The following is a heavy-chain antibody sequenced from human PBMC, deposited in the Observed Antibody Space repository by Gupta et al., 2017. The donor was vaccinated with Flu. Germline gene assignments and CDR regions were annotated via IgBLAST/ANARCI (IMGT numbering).Heavy chain of an antibody. Sequence: EVQLLEYEGGLLGTGGYMRLSGAAAGFTFTSAAITLVCQGPGMGLEWVSAISGSGGSTYYADSVKGRFTISRDNSKNTLYLQMNSLRAEDTAVYYCANPGPQYYYGSGSYTTHPDYWGQGTLVTVSS. CDR3: ANPGPQYYYGSGSYTTHPDY. CDR1: GFTFTSAA. V-gene: IGHV3-23*01. J-gene: IGHJ4*02. D-gene: IGHD3-10*01. CDR2: ISGSGGST.